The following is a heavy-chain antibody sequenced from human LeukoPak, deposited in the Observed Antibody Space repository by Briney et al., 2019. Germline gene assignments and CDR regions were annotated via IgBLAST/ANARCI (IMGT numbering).Heavy chain of an antibody. D-gene: IGHD1-14*01. CDR1: GYSISSGYY. Sequence: SETLSLTCTVSGYSISSGYYWGWIRQPPNKGLEWIANIYYSGSTYYNPSLKSRVTISVDTSKNQFSLKLSSVTAADTAVYYCAGLIRPGWFDPWGQGTLVTVSS. J-gene: IGHJ5*02. CDR3: AGLIRPGWFDP. V-gene: IGHV4-38-2*02. CDR2: IYYSGST.